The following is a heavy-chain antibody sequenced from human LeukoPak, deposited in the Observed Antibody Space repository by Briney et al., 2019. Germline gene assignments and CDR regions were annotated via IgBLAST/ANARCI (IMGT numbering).Heavy chain of an antibody. D-gene: IGHD3-22*01. CDR1: GGSISSSNW. V-gene: IGHV4-4*02. Sequence: SETLSLTCAVSGGSISSSNWWSWVRQPPGKGLEWIGEIYHSGSTNYNPSLKSRVTISVDKSKNQFSLKLSSVTAADTAVYYCARLFRKNYYDRNPIDYWGQGTLVTVSS. CDR2: IYHSGST. CDR3: ARLFRKNYYDRNPIDY. J-gene: IGHJ4*02.